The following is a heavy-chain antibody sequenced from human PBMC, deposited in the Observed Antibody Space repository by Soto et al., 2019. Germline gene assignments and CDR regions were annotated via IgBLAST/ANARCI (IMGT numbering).Heavy chain of an antibody. CDR2: ISGSGGST. CDR1: GFTFSSYA. D-gene: IGHD6-19*01. V-gene: IGHV3-23*01. J-gene: IGHJ4*02. CDR3: AKDGDSSGVFDY. Sequence: EVQLLESGGGLVQPGGSLRLSCAASGFTFSSYAMSWVRQAPGKGLEWVSAISGSGGSTYYADSVKGRFTISRDNSKNTLYLQVNSLRAEDTAVYYCAKDGDSSGVFDYWGQGTLVTVSS.